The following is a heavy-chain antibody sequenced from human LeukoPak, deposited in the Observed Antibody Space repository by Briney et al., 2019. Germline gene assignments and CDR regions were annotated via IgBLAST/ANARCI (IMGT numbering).Heavy chain of an antibody. V-gene: IGHV1-69*04. CDR3: ARDFFFRDFWSGQTP. D-gene: IGHD3-3*01. Sequence: GASVKVSCKTSGGTFNSYGISWVRQAPGQGLEWMGRIIPILGIPNYAQKFQDRVTISADKSTSTAYMELSSLRSDDTAVYYCARDFFFRDFWSGQTPWGQGTLVTVSS. CDR2: IIPILGIP. J-gene: IGHJ4*02. CDR1: GGTFNSYG.